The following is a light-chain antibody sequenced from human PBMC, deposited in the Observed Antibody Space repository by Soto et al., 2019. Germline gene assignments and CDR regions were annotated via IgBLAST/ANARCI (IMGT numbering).Light chain of an antibody. V-gene: IGKV1-5*01. J-gene: IGKJ1*01. Sequence: QMTQSPSTVSAYVGESVTITCRGSQSITTCLAWYQQRTGKAPKILIYDVSSLQSGVPSRLSGSGSGTELTLTISSLQPDDFATYYCQNYNSYPEACGQGTKVDIK. CDR2: DVS. CDR3: QNYNSYPEA. CDR1: QSITTC.